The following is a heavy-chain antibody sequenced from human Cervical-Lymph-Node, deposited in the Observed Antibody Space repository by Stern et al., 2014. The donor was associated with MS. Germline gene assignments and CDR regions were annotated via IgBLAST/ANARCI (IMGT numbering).Heavy chain of an antibody. CDR3: AAGEWELLRDYYDMDV. J-gene: IGHJ6*02. V-gene: IGHV1-58*01. CDR2: IVACSGNT. D-gene: IGHD1-26*01. CDR1: GFTFTSSA. Sequence: HLVESGPEVKKPGASVKVSCKASGFTFTSSAVQWVRQAPGQGLEWIGWIVACSGNTNYAQKFQEIVTIARNMTTSTAYMELSRLRSEDAAVYFGAAGEWELLRDYYDMDVWGQGTTVTVSS.